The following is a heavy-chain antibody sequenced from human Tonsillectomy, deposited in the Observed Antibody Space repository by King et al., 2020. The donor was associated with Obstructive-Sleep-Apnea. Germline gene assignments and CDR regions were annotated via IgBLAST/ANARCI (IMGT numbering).Heavy chain of an antibody. CDR1: GYTFTSYY. Sequence: QLVQSGAEVKKPGASVKVSCKASGYTFTSYYMHWVRQAPGQGLEWMGIINPSGGSTSYAQKFQGRVTMTRDTSTSTVYMELGSLRSEDTAVYYCARDPIPSTMVRETDAFDIWGQGTMVTVSS. D-gene: IGHD3-10*01. CDR2: INPSGGST. CDR3: ARDPIPSTMVRETDAFDI. V-gene: IGHV1-46*01. J-gene: IGHJ3*02.